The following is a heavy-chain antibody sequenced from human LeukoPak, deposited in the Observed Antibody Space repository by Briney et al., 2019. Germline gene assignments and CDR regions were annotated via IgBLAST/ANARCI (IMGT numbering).Heavy chain of an antibody. Sequence: GASVKVSCKASGYTFTSYAMNWVRQAPGQGLEWMGWINTNTGNPTYAQGFTGRFVFSLDTSVSTAYLQISSLKAEDTAVYYCARGDFWSGYYYFDYWGQGTLVTVSS. CDR2: INTNTGNP. J-gene: IGHJ4*02. CDR1: GYTFTSYA. D-gene: IGHD3-3*01. CDR3: ARGDFWSGYYYFDY. V-gene: IGHV7-4-1*02.